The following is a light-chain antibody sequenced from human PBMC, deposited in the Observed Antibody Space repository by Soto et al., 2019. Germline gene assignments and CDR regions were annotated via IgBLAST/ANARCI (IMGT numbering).Light chain of an antibody. J-gene: IGKJ3*01. CDR1: QSVSSSY. Sequence: EIVLTQSPGTLSLSPGERATLSCRASQSVSSSYLAWYQQRPGQAPRLLIFGASYRATGIPDRFSGSGSGTDFPLTFSRLEPEDFAVYYCQQYNSSPPEFTFGPGTKVDSK. CDR3: QQYNSSPPEFT. V-gene: IGKV3-20*01. CDR2: GAS.